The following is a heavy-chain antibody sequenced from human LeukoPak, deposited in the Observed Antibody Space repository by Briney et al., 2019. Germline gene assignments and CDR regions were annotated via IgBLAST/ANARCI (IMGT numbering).Heavy chain of an antibody. Sequence: PGGSLRLSCAASGFTFRDAWMSWVRQAPGKGLEWVSGISGRGSSTYFADSVKGRFTISRDNPKNTLYLQMNSLRAEDTAVYYCAKALDTAMVTRSFASDYWGQGTLVTVSS. CDR3: AKALDTAMVTRSFASDY. V-gene: IGHV3-23*01. CDR1: GFTFRDAW. D-gene: IGHD5-18*01. J-gene: IGHJ4*02. CDR2: ISGRGSST.